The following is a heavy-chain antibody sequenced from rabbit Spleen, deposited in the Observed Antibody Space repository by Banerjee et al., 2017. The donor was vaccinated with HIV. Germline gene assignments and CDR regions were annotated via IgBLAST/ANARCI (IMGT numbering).Heavy chain of an antibody. V-gene: IGHV1S40*01. CDR3: ARDLAAIIGWNFGW. D-gene: IGHD4-1*01. CDR1: GIDVISAYY. J-gene: IGHJ4*01. Sequence: QSMEESGGGLVKPGASLTLTCKASGIDVISAYYMRWVRQAPGKGLEWIGCIYISDGATYYASWAKGRFTFSKTSSTTVTLQMTSLSAADTATYFCARDLAAIIGWNFGWWGPGTLVTVS. CDR2: IYISDGAT.